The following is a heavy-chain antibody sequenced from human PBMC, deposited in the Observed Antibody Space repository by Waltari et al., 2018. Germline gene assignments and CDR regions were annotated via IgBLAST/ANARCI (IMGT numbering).Heavy chain of an antibody. V-gene: IGHV4-34*01. J-gene: IGHJ4*02. CDR1: GGSFSGYY. CDR3: ARVSPLVRGVLDY. Sequence: QVQLQQWGAGLLKPSETLSLTSAVYGGSFSGYYWSWIPQPPGKGLEWIGEINHSGSTNYNPSLKSRVTISVDTSKNQFSLKLSSVTAADTAVYYCARVSPLVRGVLDYWGQGTLVTVSS. D-gene: IGHD3-10*01. CDR2: INHSGST.